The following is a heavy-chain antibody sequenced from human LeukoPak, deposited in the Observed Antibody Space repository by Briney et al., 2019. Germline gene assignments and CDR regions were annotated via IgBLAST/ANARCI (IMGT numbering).Heavy chain of an antibody. CDR2: INPSGGST. D-gene: IGHD3-10*01. V-gene: IGHV1-46*01. Sequence: ASVKVSCKASGYTFTSYYMHWVRQAPGQGLEWMGIINPSGGSTSYAQKFQGRVTMTRDTSTSTVYMELRSLRSDDTAVYYCARGVYCCGYYYGWYFDYWGQGTLVTVSS. CDR3: ARGVYCCGYYYGWYFDY. CDR1: GYTFTSYY. J-gene: IGHJ4*02.